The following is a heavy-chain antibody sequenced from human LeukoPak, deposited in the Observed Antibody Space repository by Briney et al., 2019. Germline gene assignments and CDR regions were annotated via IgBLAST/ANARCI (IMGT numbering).Heavy chain of an antibody. J-gene: IGHJ3*01. CDR3: ASPRLVPLDAFDL. CDR2: INPNSGGT. V-gene: IGHV1-2*02. CDR1: GYTFSGYY. D-gene: IGHD6-19*01. Sequence: ASVKVSCKASGYTFSGYYTHWVRQAPGQGLEWMAWINPNSGGTNYAQKFQGRVTMTRDTSISTAYMELSRLRSDDTAVYYCASPRLVPLDAFDLWGQGTMVTVSS.